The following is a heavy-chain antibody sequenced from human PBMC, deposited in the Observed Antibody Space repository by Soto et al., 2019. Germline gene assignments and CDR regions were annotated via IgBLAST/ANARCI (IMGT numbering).Heavy chain of an antibody. J-gene: IGHJ2*01. CDR1: GYTFTSYA. V-gene: IGHV1-3*01. CDR2: INAGNGNT. Sequence: QVQLVQSGAEVKKPGASVKVSCKASGYTFTSYAMHWVRQAPGQRLEWMGWINAGNGNTKYSQKFQGRVTITRDTSASTAYMELSSLRSEDTAVYYCARGESLYWHFDLWGRGTLVTVSS. CDR3: ARGESLYWHFDL.